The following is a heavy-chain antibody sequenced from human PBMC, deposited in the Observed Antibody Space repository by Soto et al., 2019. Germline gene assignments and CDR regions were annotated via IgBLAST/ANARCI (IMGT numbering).Heavy chain of an antibody. CDR2: ISSGGTYT. Sequence: GGSLSLSCAASGFTLSTYWMHWVRQVPGKGLVWVSRISSGGTYTNYAAPVKGRFTISRDSARNTLFLQMNYLTGEDTAVYYCARTFVDVMACFGPWGQGTLVTVSS. J-gene: IGHJ5*02. V-gene: IGHV3-74*01. D-gene: IGHD2-15*01. CDR3: ARTFVDVMACFGP. CDR1: GFTLSTYW.